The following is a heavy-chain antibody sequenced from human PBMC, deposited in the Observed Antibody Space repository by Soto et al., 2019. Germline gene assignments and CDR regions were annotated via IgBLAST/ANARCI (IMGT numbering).Heavy chain of an antibody. J-gene: IGHJ4*02. CDR1: GFTFSSYA. V-gene: IGHV3-23*01. D-gene: IGHD6-6*01. CDR2: ISGSGGST. CDR3: AKVLLWPFGPISSSSWDY. Sequence: EVQLLESGGGLVQPGGSLRLSCAASGFTFSSYAMSWVRQAPGKGLEWVSAISGSGGSTYYADSVKGRFTISRDNSKNTLYLQMNSLRAEDTAVYYCAKVLLWPFGPISSSSWDYWGQGTLVTVSS.